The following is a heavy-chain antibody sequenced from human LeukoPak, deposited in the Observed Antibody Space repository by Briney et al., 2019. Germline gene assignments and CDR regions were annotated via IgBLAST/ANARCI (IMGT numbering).Heavy chain of an antibody. CDR2: ISAYNGNT. Sequence: ASVKVSCKASGYTFTNYGISWVRQAPGQGLEWMGWISAYNGNTNYAQELQGRVTMTTDTSTSTAYMELRSLRSDDTAVYYCARILGYSYGPNTYYYYYMDVWGKGTTVTISS. J-gene: IGHJ6*03. CDR1: GYTFTNYG. CDR3: ARILGYSYGPNTYYYYYMDV. V-gene: IGHV1-18*01. D-gene: IGHD5-18*01.